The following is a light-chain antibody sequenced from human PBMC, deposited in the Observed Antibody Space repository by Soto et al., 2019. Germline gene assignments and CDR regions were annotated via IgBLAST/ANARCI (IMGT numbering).Light chain of an antibody. CDR3: QQSFTLPYT. Sequence: DIQMTQSPSSLSASVGDRVTITCRTSQSMTTYVNWYPQKAGRAPKLLLYAASTLQSGVPSRFSGSGSGTEFTLTISSLQPEDFATYYCQQSFTLPYTFGQGTKLENK. CDR1: QSMTTY. J-gene: IGKJ2*01. CDR2: AAS. V-gene: IGKV1-39*01.